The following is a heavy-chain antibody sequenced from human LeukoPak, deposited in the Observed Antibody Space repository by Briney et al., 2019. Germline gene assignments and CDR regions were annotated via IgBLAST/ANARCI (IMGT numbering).Heavy chain of an antibody. D-gene: IGHD7-27*01. CDR2: IYSSGST. Sequence: PSETLSLTCSVSGGSISNYFWTWIRQPPGKGLEWIGYIYSSGSTYYNPSLKSRVTISVDTSKNRFSLKLSTVTAADTAVYYCARRPTGDPNFDYWGQGTLVTVSS. CDR3: ARRPTGDPNFDY. CDR1: GGSISNYF. V-gene: IGHV4-59*08. J-gene: IGHJ4*02.